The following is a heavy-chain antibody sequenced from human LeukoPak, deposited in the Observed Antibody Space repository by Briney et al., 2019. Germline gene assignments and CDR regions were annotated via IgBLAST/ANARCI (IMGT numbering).Heavy chain of an antibody. CDR3: AKDEGYCNGGSCYLGAFDI. V-gene: IGHV3-21*04. CDR1: GFSFSDYN. J-gene: IGHJ3*02. Sequence: GGSPRLSCAASGFSFSDYNMNWVRQAPGKALEWVSSITTSSTYIYYGDSVKGRFTISRDNAKNSLYLQMNSLRAEDTAVYYCAKDEGYCNGGSCYLGAFDIWGQGTMVTVSS. CDR2: ITTSSTYI. D-gene: IGHD2-15*01.